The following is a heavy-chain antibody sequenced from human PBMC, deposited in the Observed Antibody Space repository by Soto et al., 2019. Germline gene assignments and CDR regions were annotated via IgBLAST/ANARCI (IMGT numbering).Heavy chain of an antibody. J-gene: IGHJ5*01. CDR1: GFTFSSYP. D-gene: IGHD3-10*01. CDR3: LRDYSGWFDF. CDR2: ISFDGTCE. Sequence: QVQLVESGGGVIQPGRSLRLSCAASGFTFSSYPIHWVRQAPGKGLEWVGSISFDGTCEDFANSLRGRFTLSRDNSKNMLWLQMNSLRSEDTAVYYCLRDYSGWFDFWGQGTLVTVSS. V-gene: IGHV3-30-3*01.